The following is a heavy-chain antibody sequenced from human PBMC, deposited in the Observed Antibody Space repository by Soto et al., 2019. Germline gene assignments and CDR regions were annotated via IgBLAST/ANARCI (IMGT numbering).Heavy chain of an antibody. J-gene: IGHJ2*01. CDR2: VYHSGKT. D-gene: IGHD6-13*01. V-gene: IGHV4-59*08. Sequence: QVQLQESGPGLVKPSETLSLTCTVSGDYISSHYWSWIRQPPGKGLEWIGYVYHSGKTDSNPSLTRRVTLSMDTSKNQASLSRTSVTAADAAVYYCARPKGIAPAIWYFDLWGRGTLVTVSS. CDR1: GDYISSHY. CDR3: ARPKGIAPAIWYFDL.